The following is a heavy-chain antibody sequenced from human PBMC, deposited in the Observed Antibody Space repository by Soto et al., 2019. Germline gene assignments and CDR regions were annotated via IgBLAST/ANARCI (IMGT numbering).Heavy chain of an antibody. CDR3: AREGSVLWVGELLSIGWFDP. Sequence: QVQLVQSGAEVKKPGASVKVSCKASGYTFTSYAMHWVRQAPGQRLEWMGWINAGNGNTKYSQKFQGRVTITRDTSASTAYMELSSLRSEETAVYYCAREGSVLWVGELLSIGWFDPWGHETLVTVSS. CDR2: INAGNGNT. J-gene: IGHJ5*02. D-gene: IGHD3-10*01. CDR1: GYTFTSYA. V-gene: IGHV1-3*01.